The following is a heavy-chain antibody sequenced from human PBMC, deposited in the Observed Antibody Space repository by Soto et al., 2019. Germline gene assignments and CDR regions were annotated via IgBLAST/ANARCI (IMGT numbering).Heavy chain of an antibody. CDR1: GFTFINYA. J-gene: IGHJ4*02. V-gene: IGHV3-23*01. CDR3: AKGDGSSSWYGNS. D-gene: IGHD6-13*01. Sequence: PGGALRLSCAASGFTFINYAMSWVRRAPGKGLEWVSAIRGSGDGTFYPDSVKGRFTISRDNAKNTLYLQMNSLRAEDTAIYYCAKGDGSSSWYGNSWGQGTLVTVSS. CDR2: IRGSGDGT.